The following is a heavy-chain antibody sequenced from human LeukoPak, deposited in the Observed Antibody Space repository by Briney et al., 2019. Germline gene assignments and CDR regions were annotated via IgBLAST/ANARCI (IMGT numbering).Heavy chain of an antibody. J-gene: IGHJ4*02. CDR3: AKRGVVIRVFLVGFHKEAYYFDS. D-gene: IGHD3-10*01. CDR2: ISGSGGVT. V-gene: IGHV3-23*01. CDR1: GITLSNYG. Sequence: GGSLRLSCAVSGITLSNYGMSWVRQAPGKGLEWVAGISGSGGVTNYADSVKGRFTISRDNARNTLYLQMNSLRVEDTAAYFCAKRGVVIRVFLVGFHKEAYYFDSWGQGALVTVSS.